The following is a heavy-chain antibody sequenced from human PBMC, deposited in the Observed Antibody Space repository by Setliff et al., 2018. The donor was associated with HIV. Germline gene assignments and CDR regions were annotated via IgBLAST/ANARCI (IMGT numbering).Heavy chain of an antibody. CDR1: GGTFSSYA. J-gene: IGHJ4*02. D-gene: IGHD6-13*01. CDR3: ARGPPRAAAGYFDY. Sequence: GASVKVSCKASGGTFSSYAISWVRQAPGQGLEWMGGIITIFGTANYAQKFQGRVTITADESTSTAYMELSSLRSEDTAVYYCARGPPRAAAGYFDYWGQGTLFTVSS. CDR2: IITIFGTA. V-gene: IGHV1-69*13.